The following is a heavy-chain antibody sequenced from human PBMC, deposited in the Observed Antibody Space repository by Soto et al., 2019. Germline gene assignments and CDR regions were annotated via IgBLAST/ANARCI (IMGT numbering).Heavy chain of an antibody. CDR1: GFTFSSYG. Sequence: PGGSLRLSCAASGFTFSSYGMHWVRQAPGKGLEWVAVIWYDGSNKYYADSVKGRFTISRDNSKNTLYLQMNSLRAEDTAVYYCARDGGTAGRGDDAFDIWGQGTMVTVSS. CDR2: IWYDGSNK. D-gene: IGHD3-16*01. V-gene: IGHV3-33*01. J-gene: IGHJ3*02. CDR3: ARDGGTAGRGDDAFDI.